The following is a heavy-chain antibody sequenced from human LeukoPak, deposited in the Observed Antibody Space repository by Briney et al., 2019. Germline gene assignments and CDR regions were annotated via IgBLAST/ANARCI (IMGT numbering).Heavy chain of an antibody. V-gene: IGHV1-69*13. D-gene: IGHD3-22*01. J-gene: IGHJ4*02. CDR2: IIPIFGTA. CDR3: ARGRDSSGYYGQLDY. CDR1: GGTFSSYA. Sequence: ASVKVSCKASGGTFSSYAISWVRQAPGQGLEWMGGIIPIFGTANYAQKFQGRVTITADESTSTAYMEPSSLRSEDTAVYYCARGRDSSGYYGQLDYWGQGTLVTVSS.